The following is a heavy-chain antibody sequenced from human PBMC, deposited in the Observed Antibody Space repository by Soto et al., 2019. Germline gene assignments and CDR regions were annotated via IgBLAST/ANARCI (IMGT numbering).Heavy chain of an antibody. CDR3: TSQWGESRSGWFDP. CDR2: IRSKANTYAT. V-gene: IGHV3-73*02. Sequence: EVQLVESGGGLVQPGGSLKLSCAASGFTFSGSAMHWVRQPSGKGLEWVGRIRSKANTYATAYTASVKGRFTIARDDSKNTAFLQMNSRKTEDTAGYYCTSQWGESRSGWFDPWGQGTLVTVSS. J-gene: IGHJ5*02. D-gene: IGHD6-13*01. CDR1: GFTFSGSA.